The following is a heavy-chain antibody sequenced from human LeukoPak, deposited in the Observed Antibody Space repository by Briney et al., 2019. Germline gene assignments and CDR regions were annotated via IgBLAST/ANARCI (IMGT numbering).Heavy chain of an antibody. Sequence: SETLSLTCTVSGGSISSSSYYWGWIRQPPGKGLEWIGGIYYSGSTYYNPSLESRVTISVDTSKNQFSLKLSSVTAADTAVYYCARDPGRRYGGAYYFDYWGQGTLVTVSS. J-gene: IGHJ4*02. D-gene: IGHD3-16*01. CDR3: ARDPGRRYGGAYYFDY. CDR1: GGSISSSSYY. CDR2: IYYSGST. V-gene: IGHV4-39*07.